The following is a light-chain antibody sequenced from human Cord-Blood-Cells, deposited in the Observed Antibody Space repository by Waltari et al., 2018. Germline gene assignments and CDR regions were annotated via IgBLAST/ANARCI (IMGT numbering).Light chain of an antibody. J-gene: IGLJ2*01. CDR2: DVS. Sequence: QSALTQPASVSGSPGQSITISCTGTSSEVGGYNYVSWYQQHPGKAPKLMIYDVSKRPSGVSNRFSGSKSGNTASLTISGLQAEDEADYYCSSYTSSRVFGGGTKLTVL. CDR3: SSYTSSRV. V-gene: IGLV2-14*01. CDR1: SSEVGGYNY.